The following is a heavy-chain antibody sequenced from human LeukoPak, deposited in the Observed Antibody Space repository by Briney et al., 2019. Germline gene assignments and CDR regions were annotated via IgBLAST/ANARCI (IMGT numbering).Heavy chain of an antibody. CDR1: SGSISSHY. CDR3: ARVGSSGYYYIDY. D-gene: IGHD3-22*01. Sequence: SETLSLTCTVSSGSISSHYWSWIRQPPGKGLEWIGYIYYSGSINYNPSLQSRVTISVDTSKNQFSLKLSSVTAADTAVYYCARVGSSGYYYIDYWGQGTLVTVSS. CDR2: IYYSGSI. J-gene: IGHJ4*02. V-gene: IGHV4-59*11.